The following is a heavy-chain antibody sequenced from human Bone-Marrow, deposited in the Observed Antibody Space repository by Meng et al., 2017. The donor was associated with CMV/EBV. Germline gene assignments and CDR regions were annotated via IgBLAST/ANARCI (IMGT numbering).Heavy chain of an antibody. J-gene: IGHJ4*02. Sequence: SETLSLTCTVSGGSISSSSYYWGWIRQPPGKGLEWIGSIYYSGSTYYNPSLKSRVTISVDTSKNQFSLKLSSVTAADTAVYYCARGRNTIFGVVIIRGAYYFDYCGQGTLVTVSS. CDR2: IYYSGST. D-gene: IGHD3-3*01. CDR1: GGSISSSSYY. CDR3: ARGRNTIFGVVIIRGAYYFDY. V-gene: IGHV4-39*07.